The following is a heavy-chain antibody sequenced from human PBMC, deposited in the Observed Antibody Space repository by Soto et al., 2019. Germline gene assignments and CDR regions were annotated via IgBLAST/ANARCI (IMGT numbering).Heavy chain of an antibody. Sequence: ASVKVSCKASGYTFTSYGISWVRQAPGQGLEWMGWISAYNIDTYYAQKFQDRVTMTTDTSTGTAYMELRSLTSDDTAVYYCARGHGEIIGAMDVWGQGTTVTVSS. V-gene: IGHV1-18*04. CDR1: GYTFTSYG. J-gene: IGHJ6*02. D-gene: IGHD3-3*01. CDR2: ISAYNIDT. CDR3: ARGHGEIIGAMDV.